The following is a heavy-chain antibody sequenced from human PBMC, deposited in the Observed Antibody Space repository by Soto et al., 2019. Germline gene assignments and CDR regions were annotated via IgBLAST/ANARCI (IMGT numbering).Heavy chain of an antibody. J-gene: IGHJ5*02. CDR2: ISPIFGTA. CDR3: ARDRGPSSGYYPYWFDP. CDR1: GGTFSSYA. D-gene: IGHD3-22*01. Sequence: QVQLVQSGAEVKKPGSSVKVSCKASGGTFSSYAITWVRQAPGQGLEWMGGISPIFGTANYAQKFQGRVTITADESTSTAYMELSSLRSEDTAVYYWARDRGPSSGYYPYWFDPWGQGTLVTVSS. V-gene: IGHV1-69*12.